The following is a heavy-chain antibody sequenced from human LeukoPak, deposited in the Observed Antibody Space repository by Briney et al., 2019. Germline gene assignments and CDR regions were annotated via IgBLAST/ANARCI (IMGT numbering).Heavy chain of an antibody. J-gene: IGHJ3*02. Sequence: GESLKISCKGSGYSFTSYWIGWVRQMPGKGLEWMGIIYPGNSDTRYSPSFQGQVTISADKSISTAYLQWSSLKASDTAMYYCARPPYSSSSGGAFDIWGQGTMVTVSS. CDR2: IYPGNSDT. CDR1: GYSFTSYW. D-gene: IGHD6-6*01. CDR3: ARPPYSSSSGGAFDI. V-gene: IGHV5-51*01.